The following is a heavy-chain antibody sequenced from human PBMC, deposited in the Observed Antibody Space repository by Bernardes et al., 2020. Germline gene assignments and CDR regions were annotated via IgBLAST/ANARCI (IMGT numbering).Heavy chain of an antibody. Sequence: GGSLRLSCAASGFAFDDYAMHWVRQAPGKGLEWVSGLSWNSGSIGYADSVKGRFTISRDNAKNSLYLQMNSLRAEDTALYYCAKDNSGWYSEFDFWGQGTLLIV. CDR3: AKDNSGWYSEFDF. V-gene: IGHV3-9*01. CDR1: GFAFDDYA. J-gene: IGHJ4*02. CDR2: LSWNSGSI. D-gene: IGHD6-19*01.